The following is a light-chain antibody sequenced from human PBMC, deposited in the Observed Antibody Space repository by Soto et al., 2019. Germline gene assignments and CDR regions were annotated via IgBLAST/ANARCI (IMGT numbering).Light chain of an antibody. CDR3: QQSNNFQWT. CDR1: QSVSSN. CDR2: GAS. Sequence: EIVMTQSPATLSVSPGERATLSCRASQSVSSNLAWYQQKPGQAPRLLIYGASTRATGIPARFSGSGSGTEFTLTISILQSEDFAVYYCQQSNNFQWTFGQGTKVEIK. V-gene: IGKV3-15*01. J-gene: IGKJ1*01.